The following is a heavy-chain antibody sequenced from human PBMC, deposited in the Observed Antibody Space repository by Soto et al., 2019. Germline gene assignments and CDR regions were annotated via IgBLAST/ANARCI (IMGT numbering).Heavy chain of an antibody. CDR1: GFTFSDHY. J-gene: IGHJ2*01. D-gene: IGHD1-26*01. CDR2: TRNRANSYTT. CDR3: TRSSGSHRYFDL. Sequence: EVQLVESGGGLVQPGGSLRLSCAASGFTFSDHYMDWVRQAPGKGLEWVARTRNRANSYTTEYAASVKGRFTISRDNSKDSLYLQMNSLETEDTAVYYCTRSSGSHRYFDLWGRGTLVTVSS. V-gene: IGHV3-72*01.